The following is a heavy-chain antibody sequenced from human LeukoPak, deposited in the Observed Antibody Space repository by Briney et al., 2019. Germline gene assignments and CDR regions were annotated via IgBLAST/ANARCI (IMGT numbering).Heavy chain of an antibody. CDR1: GGTFSSYA. CDR3: ARGGHSYGYLPSGEDY. D-gene: IGHD5-18*01. J-gene: IGHJ4*02. CDR2: IIPIFGTA. Sequence: ASVKVSCKASGGTFSSYAISWVRQAPGQGLEWMGGIIPIFGTANYAQKFQGRVTITADESTSTAYMELSSLRSEDTAVYYCARGGHSYGYLPSGEDYWGQGTLVTVSS. V-gene: IGHV1-69*13.